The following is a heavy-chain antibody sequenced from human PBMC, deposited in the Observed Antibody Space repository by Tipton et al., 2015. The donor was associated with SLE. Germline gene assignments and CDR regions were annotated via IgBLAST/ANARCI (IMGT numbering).Heavy chain of an antibody. Sequence: TLSLTCTVSGGSISGYYWSWIRQPPGKGLEWIGEINHSGSTNYNPSLKSRVTISVDTSKNQFSLKLSSVTAADTAVYYCARAPIPNDSSGSGWFDPWGQGTLVTVSS. J-gene: IGHJ5*02. D-gene: IGHD3-22*01. V-gene: IGHV4-34*01. CDR3: ARAPIPNDSSGSGWFDP. CDR1: GGSISGYY. CDR2: INHSGST.